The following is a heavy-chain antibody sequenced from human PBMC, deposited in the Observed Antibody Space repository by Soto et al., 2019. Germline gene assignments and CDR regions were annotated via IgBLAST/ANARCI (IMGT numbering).Heavy chain of an antibody. CDR2: INHSGST. CDR1: GGSFSGYY. D-gene: IGHD3-9*01. J-gene: IGHJ3*02. V-gene: IGHV4-34*01. Sequence: SETLSLTCAVYGGSFSGYYWSWIRQPPGKGLEWIGEINHSGSTNYNPSLKSRVTISVDTSKNQFSLKLSSVTAADTAVYYCARMGYFDWLLTPGGAFDIWGQGTMVTVSS. CDR3: ARMGYFDWLLTPGGAFDI.